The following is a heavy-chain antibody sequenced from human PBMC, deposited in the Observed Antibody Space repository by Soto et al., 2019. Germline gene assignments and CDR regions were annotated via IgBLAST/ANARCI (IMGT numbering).Heavy chain of an antibody. CDR1: GGTFSSYA. V-gene: IGHV1-69*13. CDR3: ARVQMEPAAYYYYYGMDV. J-gene: IGHJ6*02. CDR2: IIPIFGTA. D-gene: IGHD1-26*01. Sequence: ASVKVSCKASGGTFSSYAISWVRQAPGQGLEWMGGIIPIFGTANYAQKFQGRVTITADESTSTAYMELSSLRSEDTAVYYCARVQMEPAAYYYYYGMDVWGQGTTVTVSS.